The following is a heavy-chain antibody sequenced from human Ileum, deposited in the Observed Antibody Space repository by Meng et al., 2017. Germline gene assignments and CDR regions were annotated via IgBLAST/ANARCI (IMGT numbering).Heavy chain of an antibody. CDR1: GYTFTSHY. Sequence: QVQRVQSGPEVKNPGASVKLSCKASGYTFTSHYTDWVRQAPGQGLEWVGIINPSGGSTSYAQKFQGRVTMTRDTSTSIVYMELSSLRSEDTAVYYCARDVVMVPSALYYFDYWGQGTLVTVSS. V-gene: IGHV1-46*01. CDR3: ARDVVMVPSALYYFDY. CDR2: INPSGGST. D-gene: IGHD2-2*01. J-gene: IGHJ4*02.